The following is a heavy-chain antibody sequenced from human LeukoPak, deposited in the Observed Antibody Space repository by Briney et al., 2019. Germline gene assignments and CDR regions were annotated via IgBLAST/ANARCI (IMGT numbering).Heavy chain of an antibody. CDR2: IYSAGSA. CDR3: ASLYCSRGSCAFDV. D-gene: IGHD2-15*01. V-gene: IGHV3-66*01. CDR1: GFAISANY. Sequence: GGSLRLSCAASGFAISANYMTWVRQSPGKGLDWVSLIYSAGSADYADSVKGRFTISKDNSKNTVFLQLNSLRAEDTAMYYCASLYCSRGSCAFDVWGQGTLVTVSS. J-gene: IGHJ5*02.